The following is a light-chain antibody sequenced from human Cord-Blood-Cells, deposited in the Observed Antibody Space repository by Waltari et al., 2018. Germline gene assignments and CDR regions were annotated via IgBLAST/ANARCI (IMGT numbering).Light chain of an antibody. J-gene: IGKJ1*01. CDR1: QSLLHSNGYNY. CDR2: LGS. V-gene: IGKV2-28*01. Sequence: DIVMTQSPLSLPVTPGEPASISCRSSQSLLHSNGYNYLDWYLQKPGQSPQLLIYLGSNRASGVPDRFSGSGSGTDFTLKISRVEAEDVGVYYCMQGIHLRTFGQGTKVEIK. CDR3: MQGIHLRT.